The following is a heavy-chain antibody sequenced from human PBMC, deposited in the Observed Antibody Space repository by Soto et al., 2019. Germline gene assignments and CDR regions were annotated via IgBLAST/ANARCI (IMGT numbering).Heavy chain of an antibody. J-gene: IGHJ4*02. CDR3: ARHHVRGRTIAGAAEF. Sequence: SETLSLTCAVYSGSLSGYYWSWIRQPPGKALEWIGEFNHSGDTNYNPSLKSRVSISADTSKNEVFLNLSSVTAADTAMYYCARHHVRGRTIAGAAEFWGQGTLVTVSS. CDR1: SGSLSGYY. CDR2: FNHSGDT. D-gene: IGHD1-26*01. V-gene: IGHV4-34*01.